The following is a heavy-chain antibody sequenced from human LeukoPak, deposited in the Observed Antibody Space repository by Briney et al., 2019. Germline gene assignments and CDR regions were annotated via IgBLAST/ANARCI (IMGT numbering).Heavy chain of an antibody. CDR1: GYTFTSYG. Sequence: ASVKVSCKASGYTFTSYGISWVRQAPGQGLEWMGWISAYNGNTNYAQKLQGRVTMTTDTSTSTAYMELRSLRSDDTAVYYCARSHVRAAAGTLPPHYWGQGTLVTVSS. CDR2: ISAYNGNT. D-gene: IGHD6-13*01. V-gene: IGHV1-18*01. J-gene: IGHJ4*02. CDR3: ARSHVRAAAGTLPPHY.